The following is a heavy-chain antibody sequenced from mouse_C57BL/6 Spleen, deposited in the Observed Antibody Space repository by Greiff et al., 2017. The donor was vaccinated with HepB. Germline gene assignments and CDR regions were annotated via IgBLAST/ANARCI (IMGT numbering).Heavy chain of an antibody. CDR2: INPYNGGT. CDR1: GYTFTDYY. V-gene: IGHV1-19*01. J-gene: IGHJ3*01. D-gene: IGHD2-2*01. Sequence: VQLQQSGPVLVKPGASVKMSCKASGYTFTDYYMNWVKQSHGKSLEWIGVINPYNGGTSYNQKFKGKATWTVDKSSSTAYMELNSLPSEDSAGYYCARSGGYPFAYWGQGTLVTVSA. CDR3: ARSGGYPFAY.